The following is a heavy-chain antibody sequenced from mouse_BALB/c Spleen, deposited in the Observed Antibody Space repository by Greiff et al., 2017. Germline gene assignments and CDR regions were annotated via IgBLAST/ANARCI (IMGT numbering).Heavy chain of an antibody. CDR3: TSSKDYYRCDDAY. J-gene: IGHJ3*01. D-gene: IGHD2-14*01. V-gene: IGHV1-15*01. CDR1: GYTFTDYE. CDR2: IDPETGGT. Sequence: VQLQQSGAELVRPGASVTLSCKASGYTFTDYEMHWVKQTPVHGLEWIGAIDPETGGTAYTQKFKGKATLTADKSSSTAYMELRSLTSEDAAVYYCTSSKDYYRCDDAYWGKGTRDTVSA.